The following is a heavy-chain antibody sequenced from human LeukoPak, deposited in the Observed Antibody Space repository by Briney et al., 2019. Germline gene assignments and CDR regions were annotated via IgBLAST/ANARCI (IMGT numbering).Heavy chain of an antibody. CDR1: GGSISSGGYY. Sequence: SETLSLTCTVSGGSISSGGYYWSWIRQHPGKGPEWIGYIYYSGSTYYNPSLKSRVTISVDTSKNQFSLKLSSVTAADTAVYYCARAYGDYGRPDYWGQGTLVTVSS. CDR3: ARAYGDYGRPDY. V-gene: IGHV4-31*03. J-gene: IGHJ4*02. CDR2: IYYSGST. D-gene: IGHD4-17*01.